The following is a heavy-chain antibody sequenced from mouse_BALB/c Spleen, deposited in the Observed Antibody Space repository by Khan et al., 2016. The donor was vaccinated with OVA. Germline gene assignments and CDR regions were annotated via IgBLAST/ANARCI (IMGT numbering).Heavy chain of an antibody. CDR1: GYTFTAFA. V-gene: IGHV1S137*01. CDR3: VRWSGNCGFAY. D-gene: IGHD2-1*01. Sequence: QVQLQQSGAELVRSGFSVTISCKGSGYTFTAFAMHWVKQSYAKRLEWIGVISTYYGDATNNQKFKGKATMIVDKSSSTASMELPRLTSEDSSSFDYVRWSGNCGFAYWGQGTMVTVSA. J-gene: IGHJ3*01. CDR2: ISTYYGDA.